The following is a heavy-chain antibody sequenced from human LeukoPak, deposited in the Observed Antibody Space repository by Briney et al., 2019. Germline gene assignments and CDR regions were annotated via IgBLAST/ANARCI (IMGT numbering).Heavy chain of an antibody. CDR1: GFIFSSYG. CDR2: ISYDGSNK. D-gene: IGHD3-22*01. J-gene: IGHJ4*02. V-gene: IGHV3-30*18. CDR3: AKSRSYYYGSSGYYAVDY. Sequence: GGSLRLSCAASGFIFSSYGMHWVRQAPGKGLEWVAVISYDGSNKYYADSVKGRFTISRDNSKNTLYLQMNSLRAEDTAVYYCAKSRSYYYGSSGYYAVDYWGQGTLVTVSS.